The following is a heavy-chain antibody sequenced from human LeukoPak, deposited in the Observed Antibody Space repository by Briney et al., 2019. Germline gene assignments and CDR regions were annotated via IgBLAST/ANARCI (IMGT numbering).Heavy chain of an antibody. CDR2: ISSSGSTI. J-gene: IGHJ3*02. V-gene: IGHV3-48*03. D-gene: IGHD4-23*01. Sequence: QTGGSLRLSCAASGFTFSSYEMNWVRQAPGKGLEWVSYISSSGSTIYYADSVKGRFTISRDNAKNSLYLQMNSLRAEDTAVYYCARDSGRNYRGAFDIWGQGTMVTVSS. CDR1: GFTFSSYE. CDR3: ARDSGRNYRGAFDI.